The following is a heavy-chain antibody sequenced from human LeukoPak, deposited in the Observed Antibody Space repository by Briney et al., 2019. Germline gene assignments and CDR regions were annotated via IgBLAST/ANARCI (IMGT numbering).Heavy chain of an antibody. Sequence: SETLSLTCDVSRGSVSSGGYSWSWLRQPPGQGLEWIGYIYPTGSTYYNPSLKSRVIISVDRSKNQFSLKLRSATAADTAVYYCARATHYDLGRAPRWFDPWGQGALVTVSS. V-gene: IGHV4-30-2*01. D-gene: IGHD3-10*01. CDR2: IYPTGST. CDR3: ARATHYDLGRAPRWFDP. J-gene: IGHJ5*02. CDR1: RGSVSSGGYS.